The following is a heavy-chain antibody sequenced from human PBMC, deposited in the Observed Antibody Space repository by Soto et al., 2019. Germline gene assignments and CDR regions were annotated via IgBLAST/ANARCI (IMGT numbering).Heavy chain of an antibody. CDR1: GGSFSGHY. V-gene: IGHV4-34*01. CDR3: ARDKITGLFDY. Sequence: QVQLQQWGAGLLKPSETLSLTCAVYGGSFSGHYWTWIRQPPGTGLEWIGEINHSGSTNYNPSLKSRVTISVDTSKNLFSLKLTSVTAADTAVYYCARDKITGLFDYWGQGTLVIVSS. J-gene: IGHJ4*02. CDR2: INHSGST. D-gene: IGHD2-8*02.